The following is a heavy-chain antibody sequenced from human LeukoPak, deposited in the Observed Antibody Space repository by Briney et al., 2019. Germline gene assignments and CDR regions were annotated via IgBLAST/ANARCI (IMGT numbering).Heavy chain of an antibody. V-gene: IGHV3-66*01. Sequence: GGSLRLSCAVSGFTVSSNYMSWVRQAPGKGLEWVSVIYSGGSTYYADSVKGRFSISRDTSKNTLSLQMNSLRVEDTAVYYCARGSHYLLDVWGQGTTVTVSS. J-gene: IGHJ6*02. D-gene: IGHD3-16*01. CDR2: IYSGGST. CDR3: ARGSHYLLDV. CDR1: GFTVSSNY.